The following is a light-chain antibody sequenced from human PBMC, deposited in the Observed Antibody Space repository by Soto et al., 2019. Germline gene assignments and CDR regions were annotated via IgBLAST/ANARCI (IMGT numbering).Light chain of an antibody. CDR2: DVT. J-gene: IGLJ2*01. CDR1: ISDVAGYNY. V-gene: IGLV2-11*01. CDR3: SSYAGNNNLV. Sequence: QSALTQPRSVSGSPGQSGSISCTGTISDVAGYNYVSWYQHHPGKAPKLLISDVTKRPSWVPDRFSGSKSGNTASLTISELQAEDEADYYCSSYAGNNNLVFGGGTKLTVL.